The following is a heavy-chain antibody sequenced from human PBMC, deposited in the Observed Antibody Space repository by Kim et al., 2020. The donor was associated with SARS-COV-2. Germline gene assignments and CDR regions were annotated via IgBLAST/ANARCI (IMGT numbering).Heavy chain of an antibody. V-gene: IGHV4-59*09. CDR3: ASGGWYSDY. Sequence: GTTNYNSYLESRGTISGDTSNNQFSLKLSSVTAAYTAVYYCASGGWYSDYWGQGTLVTVSS. D-gene: IGHD6-19*01. J-gene: IGHJ4*02. CDR2: GTT.